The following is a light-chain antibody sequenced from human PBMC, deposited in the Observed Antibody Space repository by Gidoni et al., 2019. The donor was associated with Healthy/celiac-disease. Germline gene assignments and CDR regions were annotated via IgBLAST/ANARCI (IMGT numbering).Light chain of an antibody. V-gene: IGKV1-NL1*01. J-gene: IGKJ2*01. CDR1: QGISKS. CDR3: QQYYSTPPYT. Sequence: DIQMTQSPSSLSAAVGDRVTSTCLASQGISKSLAWYQQKPGKAPKLLLYAASRLESGVPSRFSGSGSGTDYTLTISSLQPEDFATYYCQQYYSTPPYTFGQGTKLEIK. CDR2: AAS.